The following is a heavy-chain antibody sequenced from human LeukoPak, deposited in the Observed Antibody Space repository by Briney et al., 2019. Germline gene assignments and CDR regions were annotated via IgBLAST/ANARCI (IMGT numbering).Heavy chain of an antibody. V-gene: IGHV3-30*04. J-gene: IGHJ4*02. CDR1: GFTFSSYA. D-gene: IGHD4-17*01. Sequence: GGSLRLSCAASGFTFSSYAMHWVRQAPGKGLEWVAVISYDGSNKYYADSVKGRFTISRDNSKNTLYLQMNSLRAEDTAVYYCARKSYGDYSDYWGQGTLVTVSS. CDR2: ISYDGSNK. CDR3: ARKSYGDYSDY.